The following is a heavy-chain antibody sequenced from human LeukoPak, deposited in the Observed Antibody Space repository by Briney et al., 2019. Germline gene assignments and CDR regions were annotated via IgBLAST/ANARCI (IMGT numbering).Heavy chain of an antibody. CDR2: ISGSGGST. V-gene: IGHV3-23*01. D-gene: IGHD3-16*01. CDR3: AKGSLGSVWGSYCDY. CDR1: GFTFSSYA. J-gene: IGHJ4*02. Sequence: PGGSLRLSCAASGFTFSSYAMSWVRQAPGKGLEWVSAISGSGGSTYYADSVKGRFTISRDNSKNTLYLQMNSLRAEDTAVYYCAKGSLGSVWGSYCDYWGQGTLVTVSS.